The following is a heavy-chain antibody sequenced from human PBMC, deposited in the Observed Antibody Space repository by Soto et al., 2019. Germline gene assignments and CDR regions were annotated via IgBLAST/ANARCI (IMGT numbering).Heavy chain of an antibody. CDR1: GYSRTDYH. CDR3: ARESDFRDYRLLYVYGIDV. V-gene: IGHV1-2*06. J-gene: IGHJ6*02. CDR2: INPNRGGT. Sequence: ASVKVSCKASGYSRTDYHIHWVRQARGQGLEWMGRINPNRGGTNYAQKFQGRVTMTRDTSISTASMELRRLISDDKAVYYCARESDFRDYRLLYVYGIDVWGHGTTVTVSS. D-gene: IGHD4-17*01.